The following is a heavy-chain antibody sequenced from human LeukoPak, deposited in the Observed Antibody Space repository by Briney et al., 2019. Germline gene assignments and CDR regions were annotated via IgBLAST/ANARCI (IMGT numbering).Heavy chain of an antibody. J-gene: IGHJ4*02. Sequence: PGGSLRLSCAASGFTVSSYAMNWVRQAPGKGLEWASSISGRSADIYYADSVKGRFTSSRDNAKNSVFLQMNNLRVEDTAIYYCARRGYHDSSGYDYWGQGTPVTVSS. CDR2: ISGRSADI. D-gene: IGHD3-22*01. CDR3: ARRGYHDSSGYDY. CDR1: GFTVSSYA. V-gene: IGHV3-21*06.